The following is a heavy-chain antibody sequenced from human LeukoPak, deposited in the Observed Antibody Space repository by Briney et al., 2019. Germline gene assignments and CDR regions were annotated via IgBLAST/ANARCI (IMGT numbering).Heavy chain of an antibody. CDR3: ASRDYDFWSGSRFDY. CDR1: GGSISSSSYY. V-gene: IGHV4-39*01. J-gene: IGHJ4*02. D-gene: IGHD3-3*01. CDR2: IYHSGST. Sequence: TSSETLSLTCTVSGGSISSSSYYWGWIRQPPGKGLEWIGSIYHSGSTYYNPSLKSRVTISVDTSKNQFSLKLSSVTAADTAVYYCASRDYDFWSGSRFDYWGQGTLVTVSS.